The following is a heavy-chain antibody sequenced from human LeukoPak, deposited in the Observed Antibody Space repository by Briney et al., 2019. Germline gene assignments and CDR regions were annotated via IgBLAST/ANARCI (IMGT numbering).Heavy chain of an antibody. V-gene: IGHV3-20*04. CDR3: ARDKVRGVIDD. D-gene: IGHD3-10*01. Sequence: PGGSLRLSCAASGFTFEDYGKSWVRQAPGKGLEWVSGINWNGGSTGYADSVKGRFTISRDNAKNSLYLQMNSLRAEDTALYYCARDKVRGVIDDWGQGTLVTVSS. J-gene: IGHJ4*02. CDR2: INWNGGST. CDR1: GFTFEDYG.